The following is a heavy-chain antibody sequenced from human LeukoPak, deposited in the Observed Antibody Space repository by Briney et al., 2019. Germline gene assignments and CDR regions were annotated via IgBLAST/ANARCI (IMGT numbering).Heavy chain of an antibody. J-gene: IGHJ4*02. CDR3: ARERIAALDY. Sequence: ASVKVSCKASGGTFSSYAISWVRQAPGQGLEWMGWISAYNGNTNYAQKLQGRVTMTTDTSTSTAYMELRSLRSDDTAVYYCARERIAALDYWGQGTLVTVSS. CDR2: ISAYNGNT. V-gene: IGHV1-18*01. D-gene: IGHD6-6*01. CDR1: GGTFSSYA.